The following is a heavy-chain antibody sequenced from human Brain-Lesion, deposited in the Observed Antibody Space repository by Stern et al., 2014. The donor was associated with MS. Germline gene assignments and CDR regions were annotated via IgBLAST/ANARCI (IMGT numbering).Heavy chain of an antibody. V-gene: IGHV3-7*01. CDR3: VRAAFTTGWYYWYFDL. CDR2: VKQDGSET. D-gene: IGHD6-19*01. Sequence: EVHLVESGGGLVQPGGSLRLSCAASGFTFSNYWMNWVRQAPGKGLAWVANVKQDGSETYYVDSVKGRFTISRDNAKNSLYLQVNSLRAEDTAVYYCVRAAFTTGWYYWYFDLWGRGTLVTVSS. J-gene: IGHJ2*01. CDR1: GFTFSNYW.